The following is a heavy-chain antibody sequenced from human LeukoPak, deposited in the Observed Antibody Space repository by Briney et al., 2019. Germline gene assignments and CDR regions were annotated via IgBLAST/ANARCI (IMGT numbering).Heavy chain of an antibody. J-gene: IGHJ3*02. D-gene: IGHD4-17*01. CDR2: INPSGDTT. CDR1: GYTFTSYY. V-gene: IGHV1-46*01. Sequence: ASVKVPCKASGYTFTSYYMHWVRQAPGQGLEWMGIINPSGDTTSYAQKFQGRVTMTRDTSTSTVYMELSSLRSEDSAVYYCARARVRYGDDAFDIWGQGTMVTVSS. CDR3: ARARVRYGDDAFDI.